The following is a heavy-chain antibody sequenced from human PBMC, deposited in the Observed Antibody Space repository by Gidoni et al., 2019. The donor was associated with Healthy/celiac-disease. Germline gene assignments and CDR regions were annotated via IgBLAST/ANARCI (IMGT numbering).Heavy chain of an antibody. Sequence: QVQLQQWGAGLLKPSETLSLTCAVYGGSFRGYYWSWIRQPPGKGLEWIGEINHSGSTNYNPSLKSRVTISVDTSKNQFSLKLSSVTAADTAVYYWARGLDIAARRGRPEIDYWGQGTLVTVSS. CDR3: ARGLDIAARRGRPEIDY. CDR2: INHSGST. V-gene: IGHV4-34*01. D-gene: IGHD6-6*01. CDR1: GGSFRGYY. J-gene: IGHJ4*02.